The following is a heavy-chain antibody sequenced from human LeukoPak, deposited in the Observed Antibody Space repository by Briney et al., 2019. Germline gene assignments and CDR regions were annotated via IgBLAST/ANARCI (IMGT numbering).Heavy chain of an antibody. CDR3: AKGTSSWHEFDY. CDR2: ITWDAGST. V-gene: IGHV3-43D*03. D-gene: IGHD6-13*01. J-gene: IGHJ4*02. CDR1: GFTFDDYA. Sequence: PGGSLRLSCAASGFTFDDYAMHWVRQPPGKGLVWVSLITWDAGSTYYADSVKGRFTISRDNSKNSLYLQMNSLRAEDTALYYCAKGTSSWHEFDYWGQGTLVTVSS.